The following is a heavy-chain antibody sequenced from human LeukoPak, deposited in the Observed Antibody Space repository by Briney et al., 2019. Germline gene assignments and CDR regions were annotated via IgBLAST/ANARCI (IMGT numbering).Heavy chain of an antibody. J-gene: IGHJ6*04. CDR3: ARAGYSIGLDV. D-gene: IGHD4-11*01. V-gene: IGHV3-72*01. CDR1: GFTFSDHY. Sequence: PGGSLRLSCAASGFTFSDHYMDWVRQAPGKGLEWVGRTRNKANSYTTEYAASVKGRFTISRDDSKNSLYLQMNSLKTEDTAVYYCARAGYSIGLDVWGKGTTVTVSS. CDR2: TRNKANSYTT.